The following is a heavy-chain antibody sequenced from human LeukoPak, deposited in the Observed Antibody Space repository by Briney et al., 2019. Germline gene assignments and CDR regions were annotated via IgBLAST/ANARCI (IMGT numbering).Heavy chain of an antibody. J-gene: IGHJ3*01. D-gene: IGHD4-17*01. CDR1: GGSISSYY. Sequence: PSETLSLTCTVSGGSISSYYWSWIRQPPGKGLEWIGYIYYSGSTNYNPSLKSRVTISVDTSKNQFSLKLSSVTAADTAVYYCARGTPCIRSRRQRLSNNSCGDTVTTLDFDVWGQGTMVTVSS. CDR2: IYYSGST. CDR3: ARGTPCIRSRRQRLSNNSCGDTVTTLDFDV. V-gene: IGHV4-59*01.